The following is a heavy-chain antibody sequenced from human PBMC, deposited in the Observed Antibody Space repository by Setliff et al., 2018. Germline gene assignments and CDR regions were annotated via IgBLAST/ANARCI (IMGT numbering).Heavy chain of an antibody. V-gene: IGHV4-59*01. CDR3: ARDEGSSYFYGMDV. Sequence: SETLSLTCTVSGGSISSYYWSWIRQPPGKGLEWIGYIYYSGSTNYNPSLKSRVTISVDTSKDQFSLKLSSVTAADTAVYYCARDEGSSYFYGMDVWGQGTTVTSP. CDR1: GGSISSYY. D-gene: IGHD6-13*01. J-gene: IGHJ6*02. CDR2: IYYSGST.